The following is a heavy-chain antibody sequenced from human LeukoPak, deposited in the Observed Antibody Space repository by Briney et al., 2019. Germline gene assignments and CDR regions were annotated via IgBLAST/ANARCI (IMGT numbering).Heavy chain of an antibody. J-gene: IGHJ5*02. CDR1: GFTFTTCA. Sequence: PGGSLRLSCAASGFTFTTCAMHWVRQAPGKGLEWVAYIRYDAINKNYADSVKGRFTISRDNSKDMLYLQMNSLRPEDTAVYYCAKGDDYGANTRLPKYNWFDPWGQGTLVTVSA. D-gene: IGHD4-23*01. CDR2: IRYDAINK. V-gene: IGHV3-30*02. CDR3: AKGDDYGANTRLPKYNWFDP.